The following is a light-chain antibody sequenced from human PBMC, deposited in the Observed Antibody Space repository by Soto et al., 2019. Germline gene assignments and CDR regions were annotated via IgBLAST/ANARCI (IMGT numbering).Light chain of an antibody. J-gene: IGKJ3*01. CDR3: QQYGMSPFT. V-gene: IGKV3-20*01. CDR1: QSVSSNN. CDR2: GAS. Sequence: EIVLTQSPGTLSLSPGERAILSCRASQSVSSNNLAWYQQKPGQAPRVLIYGASKRAAGIPERISGSGSGTDFTLAISRLEPEDFAVYYCQQYGMSPFTFGPGTKVDIK.